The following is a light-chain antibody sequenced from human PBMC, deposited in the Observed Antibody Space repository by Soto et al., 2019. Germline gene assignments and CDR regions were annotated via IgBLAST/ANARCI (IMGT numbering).Light chain of an antibody. CDR2: GAS. CDR1: QSVSNNY. V-gene: IGKV3-20*01. J-gene: IGKJ3*01. CDR3: QQYGSSPFT. Sequence: EIVLTQSPGTLYLSPGERATLSCRASQSVSNNYLAWYQQKPGQAPRLLIYGASNRATGIPDRFSGSGSGTDFTLTISRLEPEDFAVYYCQQYGSSPFTFGPGTKVDIK.